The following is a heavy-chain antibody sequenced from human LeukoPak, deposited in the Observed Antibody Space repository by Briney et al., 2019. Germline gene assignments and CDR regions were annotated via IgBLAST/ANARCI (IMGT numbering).Heavy chain of an antibody. V-gene: IGHV3-15*01. CDR2: IKTNIDGETT. J-gene: IGHJ6*02. CDR1: GFTFNNAW. D-gene: IGHD3-3*01. Sequence: GGSLRLSCAASGFTFNNAWMNWVRRAPGKGLEWVGRIKTNIDGETTDYAAPLKGRFTISRDDSKNTLYLQMNSLKTEDTAVYYCTTNLRSTYYDFWSGYSYYYYGMDVWGQGTTVTVSS. CDR3: TTNLRSTYYDFWSGYSYYYYGMDV.